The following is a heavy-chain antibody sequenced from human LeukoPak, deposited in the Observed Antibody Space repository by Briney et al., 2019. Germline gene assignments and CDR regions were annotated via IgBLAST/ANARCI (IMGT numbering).Heavy chain of an antibody. Sequence: PGGSLRLSCAASGFTFSNYWMLWLRQAPGMGLVWVSRIKSDGTDTTYADSVKGRFTISRDNAKNSLYLQMNSLRAEDTAVYYCARDVSLDFWGQGTLVTVSS. CDR3: ARDVSLDF. CDR1: GFTFSNYW. J-gene: IGHJ4*02. V-gene: IGHV3-74*01. CDR2: IKSDGTDT.